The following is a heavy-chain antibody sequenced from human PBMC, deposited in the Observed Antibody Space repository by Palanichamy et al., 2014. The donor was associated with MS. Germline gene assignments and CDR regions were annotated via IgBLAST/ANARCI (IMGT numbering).Heavy chain of an antibody. CDR2: IKQDESEK. CDR3: ARVQYFAHTHYYIDV. D-gene: IGHD3-9*01. V-gene: IGHV3-7*01. CDR1: IHLSNYW. Sequence: EVQVWNLGEVGPAWGVPETLLCSLWIHLSNYWMTWVRQAPGKGLEWVANIKQDESEKYYVDSVKGRFTISRDNAKKSLYLQMNSLGAEDTALYYCARVQYFAHTHYYIDVWGQGTTVTVSS. J-gene: IGHJ6*03.